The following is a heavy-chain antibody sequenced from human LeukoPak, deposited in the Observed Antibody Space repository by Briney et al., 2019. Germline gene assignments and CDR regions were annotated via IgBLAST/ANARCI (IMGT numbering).Heavy chain of an antibody. CDR3: ARDRGLRAVAGTGL. V-gene: IGHV3-48*03. CDR2: ISSSGNTI. CDR1: GFTFSSYE. J-gene: IGHJ4*02. Sequence: GGSLRLSCVASGFTFSSYEMNWVRQAPGKGLEWVSYISSSGNTIYYADSVKGRFTISRDNAKNSLYLQMNSLRAEDTAVYYCARDRGLRAVAGTGLWGQGTLVTVSS. D-gene: IGHD6-19*01.